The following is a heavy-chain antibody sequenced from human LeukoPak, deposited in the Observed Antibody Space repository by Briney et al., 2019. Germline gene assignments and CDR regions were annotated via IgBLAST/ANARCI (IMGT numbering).Heavy chain of an antibody. CDR2: IYYSGST. J-gene: IGHJ5*02. V-gene: IGHV4-59*11. CDR1: GDSINSLDL. CDR3: ARVHRHWFDP. Sequence: SGTLSLTCTVSGDSINSLDLWSWVRQPPGKGLEWIGYIYYSGSTNYNPSLKSRVTISVDTSKNQFSLKLSSVTAADTAVYYCARVHRHWFDPWGQGTLVTVSS.